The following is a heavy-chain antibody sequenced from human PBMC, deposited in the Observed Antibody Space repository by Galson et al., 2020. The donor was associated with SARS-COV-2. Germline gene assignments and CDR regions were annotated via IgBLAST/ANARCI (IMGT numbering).Heavy chain of an antibody. CDR3: ATAPAVVVPAAIPRDNWFDP. CDR2: FDPEDGET. Sequence: ASVKVSCKVSGYTLTELSMHWVRQAPGKGLEWMGGFDPEDGETIYAQKFQGRVTMTEDTSTDTAYMELSSLRSEDTAVYYCATAPAVVVPAAIPRDNWFDPWGQGTLVTVSS. CDR1: GYTLTELS. D-gene: IGHD2-2*01. V-gene: IGHV1-24*01. J-gene: IGHJ5*02.